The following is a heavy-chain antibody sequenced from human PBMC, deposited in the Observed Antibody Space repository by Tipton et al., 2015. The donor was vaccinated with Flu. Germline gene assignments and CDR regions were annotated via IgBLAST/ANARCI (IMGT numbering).Heavy chain of an antibody. Sequence: TLSLTCTVSGGSISSYYWSWIRQPAGKGLEWIGRIYTSGSTNYNPSLKSRVTMSVDTSKHQFSLKLSSVTAADTAVYYCARGPWIQLGPNWFDPWGQGTLVTVSS. CDR2: IYTSGST. CDR3: ARGPWIQLGPNWFDP. J-gene: IGHJ5*02. D-gene: IGHD5-18*01. V-gene: IGHV4-4*07. CDR1: GGSISSYY.